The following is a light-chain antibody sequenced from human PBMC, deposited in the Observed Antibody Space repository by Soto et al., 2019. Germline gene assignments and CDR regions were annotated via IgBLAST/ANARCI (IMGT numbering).Light chain of an antibody. CDR1: SVYSSYA. CDR3: QTWVTGMV. Sequence: QPVLTQSPSASASLGASVRLTCTLSSVYSSYAIAWHLQQPEKGPRYLMKLNSDGSHSKGDGIPDRFSGSSSGAERYLIISSLQSEDEADYYCQTWVTGMVFGGGTKLTVL. J-gene: IGLJ3*02. CDR2: LNSDGSH. V-gene: IGLV4-69*01.